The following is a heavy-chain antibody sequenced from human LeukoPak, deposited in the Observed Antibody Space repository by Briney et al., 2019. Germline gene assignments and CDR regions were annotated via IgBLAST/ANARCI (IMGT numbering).Heavy chain of an antibody. CDR3: ARWANTQGAFDI. CDR1: GFTFSSYA. V-gene: IGHV3-30*14. CDR2: ISYDGSNK. D-gene: IGHD2-15*01. Sequence: GGSLRLSCAASGFTFSSYAMHWVRQAPGKGLEWVAVISYDGSNKYYAESVKGRFTISRDDSKNTLYLQMNSLRAEDTAVYYCARWANTQGAFDIWGQGTMVTVSS. J-gene: IGHJ3*02.